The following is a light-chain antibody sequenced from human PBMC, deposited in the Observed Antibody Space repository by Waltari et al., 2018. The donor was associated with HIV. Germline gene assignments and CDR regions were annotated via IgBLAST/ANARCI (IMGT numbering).Light chain of an antibody. CDR2: RNN. J-gene: IGLJ2*01. CDR3: AAWSGSLSGVV. CDR1: SSNIGSYY. Sequence: QSVLTQPPSASGTPGQRVTISCSGSSSNIGSYYVYWYQQLPGTAPKLLIYRNNQRPSGVPDRFSCSKSCTSGSLALSGLPSEDEADYFCAAWSGSLSGVVFGGGTKLTVL. V-gene: IGLV1-47*01.